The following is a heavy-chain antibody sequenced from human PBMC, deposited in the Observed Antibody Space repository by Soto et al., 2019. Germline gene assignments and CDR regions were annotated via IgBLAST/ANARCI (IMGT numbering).Heavy chain of an antibody. J-gene: IGHJ6*02. CDR3: ERESSSGCPAVHYHGIDV. CDR2: ISSSSSYI. V-gene: IGHV3-21*01. Sequence: PGGSLRLSCAASGFTFSSYSMNWVRQAPGKGLEWVSSISSSSSYIYYADSVKGRFTISRDNAKNSLYLQMNSLRAEDTAVYYCERESSSGCPAVHYHGIDVWGQGTRVTVSS. D-gene: IGHD6-25*01. CDR1: GFTFSSYS.